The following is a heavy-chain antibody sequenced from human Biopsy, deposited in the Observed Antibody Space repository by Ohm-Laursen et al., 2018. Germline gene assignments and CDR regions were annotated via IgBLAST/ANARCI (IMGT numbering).Heavy chain of an antibody. V-gene: IGHV4-61*01. Sequence: SETLSLTCTVSGDSLSGGPDNWSWIRQPPGQGLEYIGFIYSGGNTNYNPSLQNRVTMSVDTSKNQFSLKLSSVIAADTAVYYCARGRRTSGWPYFANWGQGTLVIVSS. D-gene: IGHD6-19*01. CDR3: ARGRRTSGWPYFAN. CDR1: GDSLSGGPDN. J-gene: IGHJ4*02. CDR2: IYSGGNT.